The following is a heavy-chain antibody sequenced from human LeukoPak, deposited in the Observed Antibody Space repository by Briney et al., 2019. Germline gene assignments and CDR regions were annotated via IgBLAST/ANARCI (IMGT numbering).Heavy chain of an antibody. CDR3: AKDLITIISPVDY. CDR1: GFTFSNYA. D-gene: IGHD3-9*01. J-gene: IGHJ4*02. Sequence: GGSLRLSCAASGFTFSNYAMSWVRQAPGKGLEWVSTISDGGGGTYYADSVKGRFTISRDNSKNTLHVQMNSLRAEDTAVYYCAKDLITIISPVDYWGQGTLVTVTS. CDR2: ISDGGGGT. V-gene: IGHV3-23*01.